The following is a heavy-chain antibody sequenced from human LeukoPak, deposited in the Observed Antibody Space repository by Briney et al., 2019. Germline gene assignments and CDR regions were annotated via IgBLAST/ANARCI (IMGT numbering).Heavy chain of an antibody. Sequence: GESLRISCKGSGYSFSDYWIRWVRQIPGKGLEWMRRIDPSDSYTSYSPSLKGHVSISADKSNSTAFLQWSSLKASDTAMYYCARRRSHGYEGGLHYWGQGALVTVSS. CDR3: ARRRSHGYEGGLHY. D-gene: IGHD5-12*01. CDR1: GYSFSDYW. J-gene: IGHJ4*02. CDR2: IDPSDSYT. V-gene: IGHV5-10-1*01.